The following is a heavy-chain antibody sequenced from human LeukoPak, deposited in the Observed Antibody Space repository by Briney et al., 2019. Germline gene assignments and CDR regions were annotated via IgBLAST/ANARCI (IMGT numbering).Heavy chain of an antibody. Sequence: SVKVSCKASGGTFSSYAISWVRQAPGQGLEWMGGIIPIFGTANYSQKFQGRVTITTDESTSTAYMELSSLRSEDTAVYYCARVRQQPKDFYYYYYMDVWGKGTTVTVSS. CDR2: IIPIFGTA. CDR1: GGTFSSYA. CDR3: ARVRQQPKDFYYYYYMDV. V-gene: IGHV1-69*05. D-gene: IGHD6-13*01. J-gene: IGHJ6*03.